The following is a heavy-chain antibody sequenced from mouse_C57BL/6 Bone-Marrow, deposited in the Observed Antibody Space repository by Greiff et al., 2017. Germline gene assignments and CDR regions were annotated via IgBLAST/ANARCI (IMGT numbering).Heavy chain of an antibody. J-gene: IGHJ1*03. CDR3: ARSIVKYFDV. V-gene: IGHV1-61*01. CDR1: GYTFTSYW. D-gene: IGHD2-5*01. Sequence: VKLVESGAELVRPGSSVKLSCKASGYTFTSYWMDWVKQRPGQGLEWIGNIYPSDSETHYNQKFKDKATLTVDKSSSTAYMQLSSLTSEDSAVYYCARSIVKYFDVWGTVTTVTVSS. CDR2: IYPSDSET.